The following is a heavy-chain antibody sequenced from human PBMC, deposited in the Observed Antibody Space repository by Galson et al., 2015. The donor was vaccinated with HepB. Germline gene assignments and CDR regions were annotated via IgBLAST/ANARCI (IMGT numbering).Heavy chain of an antibody. CDR3: ARVLIPGGYDYFDY. J-gene: IGHJ4*02. D-gene: IGHD1-26*01. Sequence: SVKVSCKASGYTFTSYAMHWVRQAPGQRLEWMGWINAGNGNTKYSQKFQGRVTITRDTSASTAYMELSSLRSEDTAVYYCARVLIPGGYDYFDYWGQGTLVTVSS. V-gene: IGHV1-3*01. CDR1: GYTFTSYA. CDR2: INAGNGNT.